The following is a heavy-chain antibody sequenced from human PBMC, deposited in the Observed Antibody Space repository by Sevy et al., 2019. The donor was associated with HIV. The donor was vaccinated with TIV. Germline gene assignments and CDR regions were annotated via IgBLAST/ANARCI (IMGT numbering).Heavy chain of an antibody. D-gene: IGHD6-13*01. CDR3: ARDSWDIYSREHYYFDY. CDR2: IKQDGSEK. CDR1: GFTFNIFS. Sequence: GGSLRLSCAASGFTFNIFSINWVRQAPGKGLEWVANIKQDGSEKYYVDSVKGRFTISRDNAKNSLYLQMNSLRAEDTAVYYCARDSWDIYSREHYYFDYWGQGTLVTVSS. J-gene: IGHJ4*02. V-gene: IGHV3-7*03.